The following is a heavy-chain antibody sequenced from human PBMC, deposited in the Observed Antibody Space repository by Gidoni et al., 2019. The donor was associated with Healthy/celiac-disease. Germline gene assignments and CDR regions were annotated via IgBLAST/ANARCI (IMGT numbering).Heavy chain of an antibody. CDR2: IIPIFGTA. CDR1: GGTFSSYA. V-gene: IGHV1-69*01. D-gene: IGHD4-17*01. J-gene: IGHJ2*01. CDR3: ARAVDYGDYSWYFDL. Sequence: QVQLVQSGAEVKKPGSSVKVSCKASGGTFSSYAISWVRQAPGQGIEWMGGIIPIFGTANYAQKFQGRVTIIADESTSTAYMELSSLRSEDTAVYYCARAVDYGDYSWYFDLWGRGTLVTVSS.